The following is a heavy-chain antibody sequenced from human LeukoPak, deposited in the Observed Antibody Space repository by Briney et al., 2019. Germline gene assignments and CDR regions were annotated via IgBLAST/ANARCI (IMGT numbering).Heavy chain of an antibody. CDR2: ISDRRNI. D-gene: IGHD1-14*01. CDR1: GGSVSDGHIY. J-gene: IGHJ5*02. V-gene: IGHV4-61*02. Sequence: PSETLSLTCAMSGGSVSDGHIYWNWVRQAAGKGLEWIGRISDRRNINCNPSLKSRVTISLDTSRNQFSLKLTSVTAADTAVYYCATNRATYSRWFDPWGHGTLVTVSS. CDR3: ATNRATYSRWFDP.